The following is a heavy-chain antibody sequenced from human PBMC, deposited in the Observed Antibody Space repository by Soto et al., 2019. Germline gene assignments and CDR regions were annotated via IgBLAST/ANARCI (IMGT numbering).Heavy chain of an antibody. CDR2: IIGSGGST. CDR1: GFTFSSYA. J-gene: IGHJ5*02. CDR3: AKDRLYYRSGWLEWFDP. V-gene: IGHV3-23*01. D-gene: IGHD6-19*01. Sequence: GGPLRLSCAASGFTFSSYAMSWVRQAPGKGLEWVSAIIGSGGSTYYVDSVKGRFTISRDNSKNTLYLQMNSLRAEDTAVYYCAKDRLYYRSGWLEWFDPWGQGTLVTVSS.